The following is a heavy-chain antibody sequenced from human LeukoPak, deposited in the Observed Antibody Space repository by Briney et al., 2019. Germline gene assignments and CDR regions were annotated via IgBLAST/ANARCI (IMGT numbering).Heavy chain of an antibody. CDR2: IYYSGST. V-gene: IGHV4-59*12. D-gene: IGHD1-14*01. Sequence: PSETLSLTCTVSGGSISNFYWNWIRQPPGKGLEWIGYIYYSGSTNYNPSLKSRVTISVDTSKNQFSLKLNSVTAADTAVYYCARNGAYNLDYWGQGTLVTVSS. CDR3: ARNGAYNLDY. J-gene: IGHJ4*02. CDR1: GGSISNFY.